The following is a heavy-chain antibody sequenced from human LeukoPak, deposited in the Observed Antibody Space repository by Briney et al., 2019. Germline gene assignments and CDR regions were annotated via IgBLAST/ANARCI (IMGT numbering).Heavy chain of an antibody. CDR3: ARRFIAAAFFDH. Sequence: GGSPRLSCAASGFTFSSYWMSWVRQAPGKGLEWVANIKEDGSEKYYVDSVRGRFTLSRDNAKNSLYLQMNSLRAEDTAVYYCARRFIAAAFFDHWGQGTLVAVSS. CDR1: GFTFSSYW. CDR2: IKEDGSEK. J-gene: IGHJ4*02. V-gene: IGHV3-7*01. D-gene: IGHD6-13*01.